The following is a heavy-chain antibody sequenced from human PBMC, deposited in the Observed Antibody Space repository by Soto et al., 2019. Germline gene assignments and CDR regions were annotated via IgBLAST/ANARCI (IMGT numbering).Heavy chain of an antibody. D-gene: IGHD3-10*01. V-gene: IGHV4-59*01. Sequence: QVQLQESGPGLVKPSETLSLTCTVSGGSISSYYWSWIRQPPGKGLEWIGYIYYSGSTNYNPSLKSRVTISVDTSKNQFSLKLSSVTAADTAVYYCARVGRRGYPYGSGSYYNQHYYYGMDVWGQGTTVTVSS. J-gene: IGHJ6*02. CDR1: GGSISSYY. CDR2: IYYSGST. CDR3: ARVGRRGYPYGSGSYYNQHYYYGMDV.